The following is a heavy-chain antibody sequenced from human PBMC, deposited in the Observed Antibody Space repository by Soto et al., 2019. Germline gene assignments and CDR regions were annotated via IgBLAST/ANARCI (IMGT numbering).Heavy chain of an antibody. D-gene: IGHD2-15*01. V-gene: IGHV4-30-4*01. CDR2: IYYSGST. CDR3: ATMGTPATGLYFFDY. CDR1: GASISSGDYY. J-gene: IGHJ4*02. Sequence: PSETLSLTCTVSGASISSGDYYWTWIRQPPGKGLEWIGSIYYSGSTYYNPSLKSRVTISVDTSNNQFSLKLSFVTAADTAVYYCATMGTPATGLYFFDYWGQGSLVTVSS.